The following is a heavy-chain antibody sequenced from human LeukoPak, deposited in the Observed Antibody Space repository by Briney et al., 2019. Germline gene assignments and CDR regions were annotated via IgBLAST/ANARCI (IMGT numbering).Heavy chain of an antibody. CDR2: ISSSSSYI. Sequence: GGCLRLSCAASGCTFSSYSMNWVRQAPGKGLEWVSSISSSSSYIYYADSVKGRFTISRDNAKNSLYLQMNSLRAEDTAVYYCASRSSGFTGYFDYWGQGTLVTVSS. CDR1: GCTFSSYS. V-gene: IGHV3-21*01. D-gene: IGHD6-19*01. J-gene: IGHJ4*02. CDR3: ASRSSGFTGYFDY.